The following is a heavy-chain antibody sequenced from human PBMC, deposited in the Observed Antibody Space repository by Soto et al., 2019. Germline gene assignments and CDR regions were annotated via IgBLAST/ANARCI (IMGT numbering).Heavy chain of an antibody. CDR2: INPNSGGT. CDR3: ARDGAGYCSGGSCRDAFDI. D-gene: IGHD2-15*01. CDR1: GYTFNGYY. V-gene: IGHV1-2*04. Sequence: QVQLVQSGAEVKKPGASVKVSCKASGYTFNGYYMHWVRQAPGQGLEWMGWINPNSGGTNYAQKFQGWVTMTRDTSISTAYMELSRLRSDDTAVYYCARDGAGYCSGGSCRDAFDIWGQGTMVTVSS. J-gene: IGHJ3*02.